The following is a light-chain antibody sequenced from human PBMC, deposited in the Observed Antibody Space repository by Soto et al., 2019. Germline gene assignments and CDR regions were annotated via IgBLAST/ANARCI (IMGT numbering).Light chain of an antibody. Sequence: IHLTQSPSSLSASVGYRFTVTCRASQGIGTYLVWYQQNSVKAPTALIYASSTLQTGVPSRFRGSGSGTDFSLTISSLPPEDVETYYCQQVDSYPRTFGQGTKVDIK. V-gene: IGKV1-9*01. CDR3: QQVDSYPRT. CDR1: QGIGTY. CDR2: ASS. J-gene: IGKJ1*01.